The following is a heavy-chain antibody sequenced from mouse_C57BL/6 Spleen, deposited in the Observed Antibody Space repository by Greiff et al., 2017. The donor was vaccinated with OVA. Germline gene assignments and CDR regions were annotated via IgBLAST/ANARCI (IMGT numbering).Heavy chain of an antibody. D-gene: IGHD1-1*01. CDR3: ARITTVVVDY. CDR1: GYTFTSYW. Sequence: VQLQQPGAELVMPGASVKLSCKASGYTFTSYWMHWVKQRPGQGLEWIGEIDPSDSYTNYNQKLKGKSTLTVDKSSITAYMQLSSLTSEDSAVYYCARITTVVVDYWGQGTTLTVSS. V-gene: IGHV1-69*01. J-gene: IGHJ2*01. CDR2: IDPSDSYT.